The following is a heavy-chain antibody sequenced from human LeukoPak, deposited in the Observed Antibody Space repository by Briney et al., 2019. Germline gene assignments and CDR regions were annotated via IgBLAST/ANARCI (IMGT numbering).Heavy chain of an antibody. V-gene: IGHV3-48*02. CDR3: AIDSTTVPY. CDR2: ISSSSTII. J-gene: IGHJ4*02. Sequence: GGSLRLSCAASGFTFRSFSMNWVRQAPGKGLEWISYISSSSTIIYYADSVKGRFTISRDNAKNSLYLQMNSPRDEDTAVYYCAIDSTTVPYWGQGALVTVSS. D-gene: IGHD4-17*01. CDR1: GFTFRSFS.